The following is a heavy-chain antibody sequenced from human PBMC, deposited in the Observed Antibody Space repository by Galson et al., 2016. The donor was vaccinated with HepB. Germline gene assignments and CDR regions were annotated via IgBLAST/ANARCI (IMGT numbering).Heavy chain of an antibody. Sequence: SVKVSCKASGYTFTGYYMHWVRQAPGQGLGWMGGINPDSGVASYAQKFQGRVTMTRDTSISTVYMELSRLKSDDTAIYYCARDRYSGSYYVCAFDIWGQGTMVTVS. CDR3: ARDRYSGSYYVCAFDI. CDR1: GYTFTGYY. J-gene: IGHJ3*02. CDR2: INPDSGVA. V-gene: IGHV1-2*02. D-gene: IGHD1-26*01.